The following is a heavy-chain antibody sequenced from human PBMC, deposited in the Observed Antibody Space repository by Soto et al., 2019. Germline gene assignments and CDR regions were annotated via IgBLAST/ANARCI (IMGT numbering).Heavy chain of an antibody. J-gene: IGHJ4*02. Sequence: QVQLQESGPGLVKPSETLSLTCTVSGGSISSYYWSWIRQPPGKGLEWIGNIYYSGSTKYNPSHKSRVTISVDTSKNQFSLKRSSVTAADTAVYYCARHMTGYCSGGSCYGEWHFDYWGQGTLVTVSS. CDR1: GGSISSYY. D-gene: IGHD2-15*01. CDR3: ARHMTGYCSGGSCYGEWHFDY. CDR2: IYYSGST. V-gene: IGHV4-59*08.